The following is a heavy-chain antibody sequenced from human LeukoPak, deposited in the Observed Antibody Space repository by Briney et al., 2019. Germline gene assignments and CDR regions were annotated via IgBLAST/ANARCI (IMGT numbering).Heavy chain of an antibody. Sequence: PGGSLRLSCAASGFTFSDYYMSWIRQAPGKGLEWVSYISSSGSTIYYADSVKGRFTISRDNAKNSLYLQMNSLRAEDTAVYYCARDDSGDYYYYYYMDVWGKGTTVTVSS. CDR1: GFTFSDYY. V-gene: IGHV3-11*04. CDR3: ARDDSGDYYYYYYMDV. CDR2: ISSSGSTI. D-gene: IGHD7-27*01. J-gene: IGHJ6*03.